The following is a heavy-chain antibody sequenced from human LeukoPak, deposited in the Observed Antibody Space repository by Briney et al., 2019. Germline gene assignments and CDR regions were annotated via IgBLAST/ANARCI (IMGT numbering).Heavy chain of an antibody. D-gene: IGHD6-19*01. J-gene: IGHJ6*02. CDR3: AKDLEDSSGWYNYYYYGMDV. V-gene: IGHV3-30*18. CDR2: ISYDGSNK. Sequence: PGRSLRLSCAASGFTFSSYGMHWVRQAPGKVLEWVAVISYDGSNKYYADSVKGRFTISRDNSKNTLYLQMNSLRAEDTAVYYCAKDLEDSSGWYNYYYYGMDVWGQGTTVTVSS. CDR1: GFTFSSYG.